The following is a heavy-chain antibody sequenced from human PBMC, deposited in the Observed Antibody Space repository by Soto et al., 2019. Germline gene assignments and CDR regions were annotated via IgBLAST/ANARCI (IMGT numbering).Heavy chain of an antibody. CDR3: ARAPKILLWFGELPYYYYGMDV. V-gene: IGHV1-18*01. D-gene: IGHD3-10*01. CDR1: GYTFTSYG. J-gene: IGHJ6*02. CDR2: ISAYNGNT. Sequence: QVQLVQSGAEVKKPGASVKVSCKASGYTFTSYGISWVRQAPGQGLEWRGWISAYNGNTNYAQKLQGRVTMTTDTPTTTAYMELRSLRSDDTAVYYCARAPKILLWFGELPYYYYGMDVWGQGTTVTVSS.